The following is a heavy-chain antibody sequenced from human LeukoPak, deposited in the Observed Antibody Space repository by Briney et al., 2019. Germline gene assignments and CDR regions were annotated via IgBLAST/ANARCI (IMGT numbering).Heavy chain of an antibody. Sequence: PSETLSLTCTVSGGSISNYYWGWIRQPPGKGLEWIGSIYYSGSTYYNPSLKSRVTISVDTSKNQFSLKLSSVTAADTAVYYCAREYYYDSSGYYYDYYYYYMDVWGKGTTVTVSS. V-gene: IGHV4-39*07. CDR2: IYYSGST. D-gene: IGHD3-22*01. CDR1: GGSISNYY. J-gene: IGHJ6*03. CDR3: AREYYYDSSGYYYDYYYYYMDV.